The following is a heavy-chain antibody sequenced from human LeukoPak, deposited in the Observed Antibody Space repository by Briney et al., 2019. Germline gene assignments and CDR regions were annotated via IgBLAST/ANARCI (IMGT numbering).Heavy chain of an antibody. CDR1: GFSFSGSA. V-gene: IGHV3-73*01. D-gene: IGHD4-11*01. CDR2: IRSKANSYAT. J-gene: IGHJ4*02. CDR3: TIGAVTTDY. Sequence: GGSLRLSCAASGFSFSGSAMHWVRQASGKGLEWVGRIRSKANSYATAYAASVKGRFTIYRDDSKNTAYLQMNSLKTEDTAVYYCTIGAVTTDYWGQGTLVTVSS.